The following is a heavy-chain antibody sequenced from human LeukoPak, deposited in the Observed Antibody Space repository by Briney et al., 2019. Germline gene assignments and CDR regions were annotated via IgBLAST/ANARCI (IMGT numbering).Heavy chain of an antibody. V-gene: IGHV4-59*01. CDR3: ARGDDYKSTLFDY. D-gene: IGHD5-12*01. CDR1: GGSLNSYY. Sequence: PSETLSLTCAVSGGSLNSYYWSWIRQPPGKGLEWIGYTYYSGNPNYNPSLKSRVTISIDTSKNQFSLKLTSATAADTAVYYCARGDDYKSTLFDYWGQGTLVTVSS. J-gene: IGHJ4*02. CDR2: TYYSGNP.